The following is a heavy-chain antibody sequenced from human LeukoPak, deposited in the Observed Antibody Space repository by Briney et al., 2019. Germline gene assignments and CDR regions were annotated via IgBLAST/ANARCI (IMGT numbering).Heavy chain of an antibody. J-gene: IGHJ4*02. Sequence: GGSLRLSCAASGFTFSNYGMHWVRQVPGKGLEWVAFIRYDGGNKYYADSVKGRFTISRDNSKNTLYLQMNSLRAEDTAVYYCAKDPGQLVGYWGQGTLVTVSS. V-gene: IGHV3-30*02. D-gene: IGHD6-6*01. CDR3: AKDPGQLVGY. CDR2: IRYDGGNK. CDR1: GFTFSNYG.